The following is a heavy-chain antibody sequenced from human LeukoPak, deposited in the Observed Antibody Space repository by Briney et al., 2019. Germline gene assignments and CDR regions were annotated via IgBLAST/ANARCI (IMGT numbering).Heavy chain of an antibody. Sequence: GRSLRLSCAASGFTFDDYAMHWVRQAPGKGLEWVSGISWNSGSIGYADSVKGRFTIPRDNAKNSLYLQMNSLRAEDTALYYCAKDISFKWSISGMDVWGQGTTVTVSS. CDR2: ISWNSGSI. J-gene: IGHJ6*02. D-gene: IGHD2-8*02. V-gene: IGHV3-9*01. CDR3: AKDISFKWSISGMDV. CDR1: GFTFDDYA.